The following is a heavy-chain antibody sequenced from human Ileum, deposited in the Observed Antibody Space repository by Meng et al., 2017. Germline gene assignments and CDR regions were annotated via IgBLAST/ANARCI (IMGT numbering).Heavy chain of an antibody. D-gene: IGHD2-2*01. Sequence: QVKLQEAGPGRVKVAQTQALTGTVSGGSIGSAAYYWTWIRQHPAKGLEWIGYIHYTGSTSYNPSLESRTSTSIDTSNNQFSLKVTSVTAADTAVYYCARGVSAAGLFDNWGPGTLVTVSS. CDR1: GGSIGSAAYY. V-gene: IGHV4-31*03. CDR3: ARGVSAAGLFDN. CDR2: IHYTGST. J-gene: IGHJ4*02.